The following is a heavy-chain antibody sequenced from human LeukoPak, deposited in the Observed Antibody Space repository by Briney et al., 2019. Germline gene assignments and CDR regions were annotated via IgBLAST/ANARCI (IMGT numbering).Heavy chain of an antibody. CDR2: IYHSGST. Sequence: PSQTLSLTCAVSGGSISSGGYSWSWIRQPPGKGLEWIGYIYHSGSTYYNPSLKSRVTISVDRSKNQFSLKLSSVTAADTAVYYCASPPDYGDYGPLDYWGQGTLVTVSS. V-gene: IGHV4-30-2*01. D-gene: IGHD4-17*01. CDR1: GGSISSGGYS. CDR3: ASPPDYGDYGPLDY. J-gene: IGHJ4*02.